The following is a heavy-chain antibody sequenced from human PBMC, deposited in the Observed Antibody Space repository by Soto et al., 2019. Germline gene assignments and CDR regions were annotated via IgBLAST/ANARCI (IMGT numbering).Heavy chain of an antibody. CDR1: GLSVSTYF. V-gene: IGHV3-53*01. J-gene: IGHJ6*02. D-gene: IGHD1-1*01. CDR2: RYSGGKT. Sequence: WVSLRLSCAASGLSVSTYFMSWVRQAPGKGLEWLAVRYSGGKTFYADSVKGRFTISKDTSKNTLSLQMNCLRAEDTAAYYCTTDAPGVRPSDSYYYGMDAWGQGTRVTVS. CDR3: TTDAPGVRPSDSYYYGMDA.